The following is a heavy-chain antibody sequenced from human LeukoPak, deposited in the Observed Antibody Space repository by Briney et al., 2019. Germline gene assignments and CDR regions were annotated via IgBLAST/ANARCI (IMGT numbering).Heavy chain of an antibody. D-gene: IGHD6-19*01. CDR1: GFNLSSYY. V-gene: IGHV3-74*01. CDR3: ARVIAVASSWFDP. Sequence: GGSLRLSCAASGFNLSSYYMDWVRQGPGKGLVWVSRINSDGSSTTYADSVKGRFTISRDNAKNTLYLQMNSLRAEDTALYFCARVIAVASSWFDPWGQGTLVTVSS. CDR2: INSDGSST. J-gene: IGHJ5*02.